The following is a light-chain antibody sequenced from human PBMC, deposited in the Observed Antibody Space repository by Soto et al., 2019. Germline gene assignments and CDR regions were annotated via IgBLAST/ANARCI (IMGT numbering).Light chain of an antibody. Sequence: EIVMTQSPATLSVSPGERATLSCRASQSVGSNLAWYQQKPGQAPRLLIYGASTRATGIPARFSGNGSGTEFTLTISSLQSEDFEIYFCQQYNNWPPDRTFGQGTKVEIK. J-gene: IGKJ1*01. CDR2: GAS. CDR1: QSVGSN. CDR3: QQYNNWPPDRT. V-gene: IGKV3-15*01.